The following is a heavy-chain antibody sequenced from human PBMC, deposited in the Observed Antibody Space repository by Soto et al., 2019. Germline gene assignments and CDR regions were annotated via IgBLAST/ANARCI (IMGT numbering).Heavy chain of an antibody. V-gene: IGHV4-39*01. D-gene: IGHD3-10*01. Sequence: SETLSLTCTVSGGSISSSSYYWGWIRQPPGKGLEWIGSIYYSGSTYYNPSLKSRVTISVDTSKNQFSLRLSSVTAADTAVYYCARLNLWFGELYYMDVWGKGTTVTVSS. CDR3: ARLNLWFGELYYMDV. J-gene: IGHJ6*03. CDR2: IYYSGST. CDR1: GGSISSSSYY.